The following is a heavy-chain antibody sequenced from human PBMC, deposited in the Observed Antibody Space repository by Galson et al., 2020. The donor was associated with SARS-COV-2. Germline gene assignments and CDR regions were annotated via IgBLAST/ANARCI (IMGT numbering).Heavy chain of an antibody. V-gene: IGHV3-48*03. D-gene: IGHD3-22*01. CDR1: GFTFSDYE. Sequence: GGSLRLSCAASGFTFSDYEMNWVRQAPGKGLEWISYIGSSGDMTYHAETVKGRFTISRDNAKNLLFLQMNSLRAEDTAVYYCATRTGVKYFYESGGYYLDAFDIWGQGTMVTVSS. CDR2: IGSSGDMT. CDR3: ATRTGVKYFYESGGYYLDAFDI. J-gene: IGHJ3*02.